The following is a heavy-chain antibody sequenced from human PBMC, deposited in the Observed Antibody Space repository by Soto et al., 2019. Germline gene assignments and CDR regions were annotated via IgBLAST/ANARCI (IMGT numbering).Heavy chain of an antibody. CDR2: ISAYNGNT. V-gene: IGHV1-18*01. Sequence: WASVKVSCKASGYTFTSYGISWVRQAPGQGLEWMGWISAYNGNTNYAQKLQGRVTMTTDTSTSTAYMELRSLRSDDTAVYYCAREGVTMVRERDDDAFDIWGQGTMVTVS. CDR3: AREGVTMVRERDDDAFDI. J-gene: IGHJ3*02. D-gene: IGHD3-10*01. CDR1: GYTFTSYG.